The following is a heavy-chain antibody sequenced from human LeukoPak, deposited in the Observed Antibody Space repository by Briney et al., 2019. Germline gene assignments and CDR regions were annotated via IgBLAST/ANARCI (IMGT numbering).Heavy chain of an antibody. Sequence: PGGSLRLSCAAAGFIFSSYGMHWVRQAPGKGLEWVAFIRSDGRNKYYADSVKGRFTISRDNSKNTLYLQMNSLRGEDTAVYYCAKDSLRERIVGSTTRGVNDYWGQGTLVTVSS. J-gene: IGHJ4*02. CDR1: GFIFSSYG. CDR2: IRSDGRNK. CDR3: AKDSLRERIVGSTTRGVNDY. V-gene: IGHV3-30*02. D-gene: IGHD1-26*01.